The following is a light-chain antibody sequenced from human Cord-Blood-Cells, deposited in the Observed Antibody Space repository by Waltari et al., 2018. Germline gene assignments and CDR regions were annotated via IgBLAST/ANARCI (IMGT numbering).Light chain of an antibody. Sequence: QSALTQPASVSGSPGQSITIPCTGTSSDVGGYNYVSWYQQHPGKAPKLMAYDVSNRPAGVMIRISCDKSGNAASLTISGLQAEDEAVYYCSSYTSISPVVFGGGTKLTVL. CDR2: DVS. V-gene: IGLV2-14*01. J-gene: IGLJ2*01. CDR1: SSDVGGYNY. CDR3: SSYTSISPVV.